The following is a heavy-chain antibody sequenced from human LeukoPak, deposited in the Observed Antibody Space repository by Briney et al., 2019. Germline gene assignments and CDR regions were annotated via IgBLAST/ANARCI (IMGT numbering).Heavy chain of an antibody. J-gene: IGHJ4*02. D-gene: IGHD2-21*02. CDR2: INHSGYT. V-gene: IGHV4-34*01. CDR3: TRMTAGHDY. CDR1: GVSFDDYY. Sequence: PSETLSLTCPVSGVSFDDYYWSWVRQTPGKGLEWIGEINHSGYTNDSPSLKSRVTLSIDTSRKQFSLNLRSVTVADTGIYYCTRMTAGHDYWGQGTLVTVSS.